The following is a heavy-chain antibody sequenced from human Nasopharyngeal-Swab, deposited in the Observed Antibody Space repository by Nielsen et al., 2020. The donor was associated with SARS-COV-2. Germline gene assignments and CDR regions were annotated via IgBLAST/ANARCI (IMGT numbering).Heavy chain of an antibody. V-gene: IGHV2-5*02. J-gene: IGHJ4*02. CDR2: IYWDDDK. Sequence: SGPTLVKPTQTLTLTCTFSGFSLSTSGVGVGWIRQPPGKALEWLALIYWDDDKRYSPSLKSRLTITKDTSKNQAVLTMTNMDPVDTATYYCAHRSVAVAGPYFDYWGQGTLVTVSS. D-gene: IGHD6-19*01. CDR3: AHRSVAVAGPYFDY. CDR1: GFSLSTSGVG.